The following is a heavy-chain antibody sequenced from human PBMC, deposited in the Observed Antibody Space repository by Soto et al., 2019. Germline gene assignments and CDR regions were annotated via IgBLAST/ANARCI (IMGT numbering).Heavy chain of an antibody. J-gene: IGHJ6*02. CDR3: ARESVAPSTYYGMDV. CDR2: IHAGNGNT. CDR1: GYTFTSYA. V-gene: IGHV1-3*01. Sequence: ASVKVSCKASGYTFTSYAMHWVRQAPGQRLEWMGWIHAGNGNTKYSQKFQGRVTITTDTSASTAYMELRSLRSDDTAVYYCARESVAPSTYYGMDVWGQGPPVTVS. D-gene: IGHD5-12*01.